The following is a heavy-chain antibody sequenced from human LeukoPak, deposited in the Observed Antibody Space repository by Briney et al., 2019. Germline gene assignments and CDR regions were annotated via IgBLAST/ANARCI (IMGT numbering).Heavy chain of an antibody. Sequence: GGSLRLSCAASGFTFSSYSMNWVRQAPGKGLEWVSSISSSSSYIYYADSVKGRFTISRDNAKNSLYLQMNSLRAEDTAVYYCARGLLGRDEEFDYWGQGTLVTVSS. CDR3: ARGLLGRDEEFDY. CDR2: ISSSSSYI. V-gene: IGHV3-21*01. J-gene: IGHJ4*02. CDR1: GFTFSSYS.